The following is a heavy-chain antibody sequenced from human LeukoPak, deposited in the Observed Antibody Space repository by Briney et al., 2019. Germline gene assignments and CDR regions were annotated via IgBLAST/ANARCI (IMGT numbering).Heavy chain of an antibody. CDR3: ARGDVDPYVFDI. CDR1: GFTFDDYG. CDR2: INWNGGST. J-gene: IGHJ3*02. Sequence: GGSLRLSCAASGFTFDDYGMSWVRQAPGKGLEWVSGINWNGGSTGYADSVKGRFTISRDNAKNSLYLQMDSLRAEDTAVYYCARGDVDPYVFDIWGQGTMVTVSS. V-gene: IGHV3-20*04. D-gene: IGHD3-10*02.